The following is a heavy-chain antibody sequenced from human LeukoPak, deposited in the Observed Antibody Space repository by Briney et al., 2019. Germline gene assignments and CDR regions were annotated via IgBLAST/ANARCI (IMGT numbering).Heavy chain of an antibody. CDR3: TKGGSSSWDYFDY. Sequence: PGGSLRLSCAASGFSFSSYGMHWVRQAPGKGLEWVVFVRYDGSNKYEDSVRGRFTISRDNSKNTMYLQMNGLRAEDTAVYYCTKGGSSSWDYFDYWGHGTLVTVSS. D-gene: IGHD6-13*01. J-gene: IGHJ4*01. CDR2: VRYDGSNK. CDR1: GFSFSSYG. V-gene: IGHV3-30*02.